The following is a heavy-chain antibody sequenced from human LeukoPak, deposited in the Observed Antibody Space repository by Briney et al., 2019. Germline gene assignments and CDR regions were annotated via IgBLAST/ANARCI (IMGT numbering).Heavy chain of an antibody. D-gene: IGHD6-6*01. CDR1: GYTFTSYY. V-gene: IGHV1-46*01. Sequence: ASVKVSCKASGYTFTSYYMHWVRQAPGQGLEWMGIINPSGGSTSYAQKFQGRVTMTRDMSTSTVCMELSSLRSEDTAVFYCAREGSSHSFDNWGQGTLVTVSS. CDR3: AREGSSHSFDN. CDR2: INPSGGST. J-gene: IGHJ4*02.